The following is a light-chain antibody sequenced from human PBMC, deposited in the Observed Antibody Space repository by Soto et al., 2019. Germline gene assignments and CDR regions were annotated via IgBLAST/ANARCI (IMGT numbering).Light chain of an antibody. J-gene: IGLJ2*01. CDR1: SSNIGAGYD. V-gene: IGLV1-40*01. Sequence: QSALTQPPSVSGAPGQRVTISCTGSSSNIGAGYDVHWYQQLPGTAPKLLIYGNSNRPSGVPDRFSGSKSGTSASLAITGLQAEDEADYCCQSYDSSLSGVVFGGGTKVTVL. CDR3: QSYDSSLSGVV. CDR2: GNS.